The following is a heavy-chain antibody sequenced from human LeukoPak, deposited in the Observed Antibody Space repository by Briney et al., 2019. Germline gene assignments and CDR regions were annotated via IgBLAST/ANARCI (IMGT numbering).Heavy chain of an antibody. CDR3: ARVLAVADSNWFDP. Sequence: GGSLRLSCAASGFTFSSYWMSWVRQAPGKGLEWVANIKQDGSEKYYVDSVKGQFTISRDNAKNSLYLQMNSLRAEDTAVYYCARVLAVADSNWFDPWGQGTLVTVSS. CDR2: IKQDGSEK. J-gene: IGHJ5*02. CDR1: GFTFSSYW. V-gene: IGHV3-7*03. D-gene: IGHD6-19*01.